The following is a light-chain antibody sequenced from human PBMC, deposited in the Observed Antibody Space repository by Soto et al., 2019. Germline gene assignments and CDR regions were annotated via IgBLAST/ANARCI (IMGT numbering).Light chain of an antibody. Sequence: QSALTQPPSASGSPGQSVTISCTGTSSDIGDYNYVSWYQQHPGRAPKVMIYEVSKRPSGVPDRFSGSKSGNTASLTVSGLQAEDEADYYCYSYAGSNNNVFGTGTTVTVL. J-gene: IGLJ1*01. CDR2: EVS. V-gene: IGLV2-8*01. CDR1: SSDIGDYNY. CDR3: YSYAGSNNNV.